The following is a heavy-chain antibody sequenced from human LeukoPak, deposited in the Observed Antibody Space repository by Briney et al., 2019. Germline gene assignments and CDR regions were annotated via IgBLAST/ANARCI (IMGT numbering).Heavy chain of an antibody. J-gene: IGHJ6*04. D-gene: IGHD6-19*01. CDR2: ISSSSSYI. CDR1: GFTFSSYS. Sequence: PGGSLRLSCAASGFTFSSYSMNWVRQAPGKGLEWVSSISSSSSYIYYADSVKGRFTISRDNAMNSLYLQMNSLRAEDTAVYYCARGESGWYSAYYYYGMDVWGKGTTVTVSS. CDR3: ARGESGWYSAYYYYGMDV. V-gene: IGHV3-21*01.